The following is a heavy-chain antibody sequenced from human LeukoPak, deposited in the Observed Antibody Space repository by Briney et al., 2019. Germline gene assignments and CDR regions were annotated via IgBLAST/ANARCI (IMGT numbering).Heavy chain of an antibody. CDR2: IIPILGTA. D-gene: IGHD2-2*01. V-gene: IGHV1-69*04. CDR1: GGTFSSYA. Sequence: GASVKVSCKASGGTFSSYAISWVRQAPGQGLEWMGRIIPILGTANYAQKFQGRVTITADKSTSTAYMELSSLRSEDTAVYYCARPIVVVPAATNYYYYGMDVWGQGTTVTVSS. CDR3: ARPIVVVPAATNYYYYGMDV. J-gene: IGHJ6*02.